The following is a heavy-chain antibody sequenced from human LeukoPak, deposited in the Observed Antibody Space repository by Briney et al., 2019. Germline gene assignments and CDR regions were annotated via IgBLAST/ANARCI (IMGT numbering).Heavy chain of an antibody. V-gene: IGHV4-39*01. J-gene: IGHJ4*02. CDR3: ARRAITVAPYYFDY. Sequence: LETLSLTCNVSGGSISNKTYSWGWIRQPPGKGLEGIGLYYSGTTYFNPSLKSRVTMYADTSKSQFSLKLTSVTAADTAVYFCARRAITVAPYYFDYWGQGTLVTVSS. D-gene: IGHD3-10*01. CDR1: GGSISNKTYS. CDR2: YYSGTT.